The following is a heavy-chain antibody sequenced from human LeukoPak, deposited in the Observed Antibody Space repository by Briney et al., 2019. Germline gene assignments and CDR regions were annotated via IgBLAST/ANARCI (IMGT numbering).Heavy chain of an antibody. CDR3: AKVPFDWISSTNYYYYMDV. D-gene: IGHD3-9*01. CDR1: GFAFSSYA. J-gene: IGHJ6*03. CDR2: ISGTSGST. Sequence: PGGSLRLSCAASGFAFSSYAVSWVRQAPGKGLEWVSSISGTSGSTFYADSVQGRFTISRDNSKNTLYLQMNSLRAEDTAVYYCAKVPFDWISSTNYYYYMDVWGKGTTVTVSS. V-gene: IGHV3-23*01.